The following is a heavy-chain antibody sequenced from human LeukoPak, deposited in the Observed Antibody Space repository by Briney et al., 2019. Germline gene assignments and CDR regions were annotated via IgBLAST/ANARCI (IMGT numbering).Heavy chain of an antibody. D-gene: IGHD3-3*01. Sequence: SQTLSLTCAISGDSVSSNSAAWNWIRQSPSRGLEWLGRTYYRSKWYNDYAVSVKSRITINPDTSKNQFSLQLNSVTPEDTAVYYCARGAGITIFGVAPYGMDVWGQGTTVTVSS. V-gene: IGHV6-1*01. J-gene: IGHJ6*02. CDR3: ARGAGITIFGVAPYGMDV. CDR1: GDSVSSNSAA. CDR2: TYYRSKWYN.